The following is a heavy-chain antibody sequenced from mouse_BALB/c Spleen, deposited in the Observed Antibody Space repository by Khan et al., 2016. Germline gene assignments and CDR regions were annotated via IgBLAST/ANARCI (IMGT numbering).Heavy chain of an antibody. CDR1: GYSITSDYA. V-gene: IGHV3-2*02. J-gene: IGHJ4*01. CDR3: ARATGRDYAMEY. D-gene: IGHD4-1*02. Sequence: EVQLQESGPGLVKPSQSLSLTCTVTGYSITSDYAWNWIRQFPGNKLEWMGYISYSGSTSYNPSLKSRISITRDTSKNQFFLQLNSVTTEDTATYYGARATGRDYAMEYWGQGTSVTVSS. CDR2: ISYSGST.